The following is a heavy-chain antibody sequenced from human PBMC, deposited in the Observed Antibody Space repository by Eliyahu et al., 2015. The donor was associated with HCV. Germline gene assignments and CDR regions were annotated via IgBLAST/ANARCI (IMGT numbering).Heavy chain of an antibody. D-gene: IGHD3-10*01. CDR1: GXTXRNYG. V-gene: IGHV3-30*18. Sequence: QVQLVESGGGVVQPGRSLRLSCEGXGXTXRNYGMHWVRQAPGKGLGWVAVXSYDGSHKFYVDSVKGRFTISRDNSKNTLYLQMNSLRLEDTAVYYCAKGRGLVRGVTTHYYFDYWGQGTLVTVSS. J-gene: IGHJ4*02. CDR2: XSYDGSHK. CDR3: AKGRGLVRGVTTHYYFDY.